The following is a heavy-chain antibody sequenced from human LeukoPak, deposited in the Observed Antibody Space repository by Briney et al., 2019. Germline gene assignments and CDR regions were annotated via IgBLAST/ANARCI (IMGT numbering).Heavy chain of an antibody. J-gene: IGHJ4*02. CDR1: GGTFSSYS. V-gene: IGHV1-69*04. D-gene: IGHD3-9*01. CDR3: ATDSDILTGYFVQ. Sequence: ASVKVSCKASGGTFSSYSIAWVRQAPGQGLEWVGRIIPSLAIPSYAKTFQGRVTITADKSTSTAYMELSSLRSEDTAVYYCATDSDILTGYFVQWGQGTQVTVSS. CDR2: IIPSLAIP.